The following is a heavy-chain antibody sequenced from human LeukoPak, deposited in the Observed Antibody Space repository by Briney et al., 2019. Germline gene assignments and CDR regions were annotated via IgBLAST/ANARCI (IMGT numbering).Heavy chain of an antibody. Sequence: GGSLRLSCAASGFTLSSCGMTWVRQAPGKGLEWVSSISGGGGSTNSADSVKGRFTISRDNSKNTLYLQMNSLRAEDTAVYYCAKSSYYDSSGYYREYYFDHWGQGTLVTVSS. CDR3: AKSSYYDSSGYYREYYFDH. CDR1: GFTLSSCG. D-gene: IGHD3-22*01. CDR2: ISGGGGST. J-gene: IGHJ4*02. V-gene: IGHV3-23*01.